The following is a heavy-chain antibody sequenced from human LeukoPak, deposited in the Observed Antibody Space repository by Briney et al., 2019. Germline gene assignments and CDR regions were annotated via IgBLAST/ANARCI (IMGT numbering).Heavy chain of an antibody. V-gene: IGHV6-1*01. D-gene: IGHD6-13*01. CDR3: ARGGLRRSLGWFDP. CDR2: TYYGSKWYT. Sequence: SQALSLTCAISGDSVSSNSVGWNWIRQSPSRGLEWLGRTYYGSKWYTDYAVSVISRITINVDTSKNQFSLQLNSATPEDTAVYYCARGGLRRSLGWFDPWGQGTLVTVSS. J-gene: IGHJ5*02. CDR1: GDSVSSNSVG.